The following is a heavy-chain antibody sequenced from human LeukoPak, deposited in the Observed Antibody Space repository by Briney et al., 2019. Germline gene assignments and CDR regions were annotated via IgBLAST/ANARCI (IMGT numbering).Heavy chain of an antibody. J-gene: IGHJ4*02. Sequence: ASVKVSCKASSYTFTCYGISWVRQAPGQGLEWMGWISAYNGNTNYAQKLQGRVTMTTDTSTSTAYMELRSLRSDDTALYYCAKGYASGTYYIGCLDCWGQGTLVTVSS. CDR3: AKGYASGTYYIGCLDC. CDR2: ISAYNGNT. V-gene: IGHV1-18*01. CDR1: SYTFTCYG. D-gene: IGHD3-10*01.